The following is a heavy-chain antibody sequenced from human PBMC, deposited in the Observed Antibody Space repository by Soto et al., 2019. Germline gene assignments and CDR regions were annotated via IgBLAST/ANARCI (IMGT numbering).Heavy chain of an antibody. Sequence: SETLSLTCTASGDSITTSSYYWGWIRQPPGKGLEWIGSIYYSGSTYYNPSLESRVTISVDTSKNQFSLKLYSVTAADTAVYSREPQGPSAAGRYFQSWGQGTLVTVSS. CDR3: EPQGPSAAGRYFQS. D-gene: IGHD2-2*01. CDR2: IYYSGST. V-gene: IGHV4-39*01. J-gene: IGHJ1*01. CDR1: GDSITTSSYY.